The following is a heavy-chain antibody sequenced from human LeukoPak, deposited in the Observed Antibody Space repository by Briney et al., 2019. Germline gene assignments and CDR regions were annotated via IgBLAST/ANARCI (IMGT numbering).Heavy chain of an antibody. Sequence: PSETLPLTCAVYGGSFSGYYWSWIRQPPGKGLEWIGEINHSGSTNYNPSLKSRVTISVDTSKNQFSLKLSSVTAADTAVCYCARAYCSGGSCYGVGDYWGQGTLVTVSS. J-gene: IGHJ4*02. CDR1: GGSFSGYY. V-gene: IGHV4-34*01. D-gene: IGHD2-15*01. CDR2: INHSGST. CDR3: ARAYCSGGSCYGVGDY.